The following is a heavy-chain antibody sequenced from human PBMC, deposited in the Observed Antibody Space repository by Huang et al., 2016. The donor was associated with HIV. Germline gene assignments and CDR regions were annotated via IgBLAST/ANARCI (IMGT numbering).Heavy chain of an antibody. V-gene: IGHV4-39*02. CDR3: AREVRSVDTDRPDGYYYRGLDV. CDR2: VYLHRNT. CDR1: GTSMPSSTFY. D-gene: IGHD2-2*03. Sequence: QLRESGPGLVTPSETLSLTCSASGTSMPSSTFYWGWCRQPPGRGLEWLGRVYLHRNTYYNRSRKSRVTISMDTANKQDSKRLTSVTAADTAVYFCAREVRSVDTDRPDGYYYRGLDVWGQGTTGIVSS. J-gene: IGHJ6*02.